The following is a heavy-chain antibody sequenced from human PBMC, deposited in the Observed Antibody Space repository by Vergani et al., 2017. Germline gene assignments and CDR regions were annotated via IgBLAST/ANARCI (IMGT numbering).Heavy chain of an antibody. Sequence: EVQLVQSGAEVKKPGESLRISCKGSGYSFTSYWISWVRQMPGKGLEWMGRIDPSDSYTNYRPSFQGHVTISADKSISPAYLQWSSLKASDTAMYYCAKSRIGYSYGLGGSYWFDPWGQGTLVTVSS. CDR3: AKSRIGYSYGLGGSYWFDP. D-gene: IGHD5-18*01. J-gene: IGHJ5*02. V-gene: IGHV5-10-1*01. CDR1: GYSFTSYW. CDR2: IDPSDSYT.